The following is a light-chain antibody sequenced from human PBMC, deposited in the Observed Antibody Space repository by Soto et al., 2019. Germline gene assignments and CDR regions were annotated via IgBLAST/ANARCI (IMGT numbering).Light chain of an antibody. J-gene: IGKJ1*01. CDR2: DAS. V-gene: IGKV3-11*01. CDR1: QSVSSY. Sequence: EIMLTQSPATLSLSPGERATLSCRASQSVSSYLAWYQQKPGQAPRLLIYDASNRATGIPARFSGSGSGPEFSLTINSLQSEDFAVYYCQEYNSWPWTYGQGTKVDIK. CDR3: QEYNSWPWT.